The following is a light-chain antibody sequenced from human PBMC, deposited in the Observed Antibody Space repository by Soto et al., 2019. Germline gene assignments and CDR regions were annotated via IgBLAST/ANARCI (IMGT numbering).Light chain of an antibody. Sequence: EIVVTQSPCTLSLSPGERATLSCRASQSVTSSYLAWYQQKPGQAPRLLIYGASTRAAGIPDRFSGSGSGTDFTLTISRLEPDDVAVYYCQQYDTSPPMYTFGQGTKVDIK. CDR2: GAS. V-gene: IGKV3-20*01. J-gene: IGKJ2*01. CDR1: QSVTSSY. CDR3: QQYDTSPPMYT.